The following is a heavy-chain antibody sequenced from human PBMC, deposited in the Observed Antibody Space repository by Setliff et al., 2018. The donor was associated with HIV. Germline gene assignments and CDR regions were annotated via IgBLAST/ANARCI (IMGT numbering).Heavy chain of an antibody. J-gene: IGHJ2*01. CDR3: ARDSRGVVTLNWYLDL. D-gene: IGHD2-21*02. CDR1: GYTFTGYY. V-gene: IGHV1-2*06. Sequence: GASVKVSCKASGYTFTGYYMHWVRQAPGQGLEWMGRINPNSGGTNYAQKFQGRVTMTRDTSISTAYMELSRLRSDDTAVYYCARDSRGVVTLNWYLDLWGRGTLVTSPQ. CDR2: INPNSGGT.